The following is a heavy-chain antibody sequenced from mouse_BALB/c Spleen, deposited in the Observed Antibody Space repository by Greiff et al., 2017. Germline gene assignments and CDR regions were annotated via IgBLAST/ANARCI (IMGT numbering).Heavy chain of an antibody. V-gene: IGHV1S132*01. CDR3: ARFSDGYDVFAY. J-gene: IGHJ3*01. CDR1: GYTFTSYW. CDR2: IFPGTGTT. Sequence: QVQLQQSGAELVKPGASVKLSCKTSGYTFTSYWIQWVKQRPGQGLGWIGEIFPGTGTTYYNEKFKGKATLTIDTSSSTAYMQLSSPTSEDSAVYYCARFSDGYDVFAYWGQGTLVTVSA. D-gene: IGHD2-2*01.